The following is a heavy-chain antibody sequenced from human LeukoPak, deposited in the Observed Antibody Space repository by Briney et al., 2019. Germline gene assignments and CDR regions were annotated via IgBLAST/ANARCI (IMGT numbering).Heavy chain of an antibody. CDR1: GFTFSSYA. Sequence: PGGSLRLSCAASGFTFSSYAMSWVRQSPGKGLEWVSSISGSGGSTFYADSVKGRFTISRDNSKNTLFLLMNSLRAEDTAVYYCANLQQALFIVAKAFDIWGQGTMVTVSS. D-gene: IGHD3-16*02. CDR3: ANLQQALFIVAKAFDI. CDR2: ISGSGGST. V-gene: IGHV3-23*01. J-gene: IGHJ3*02.